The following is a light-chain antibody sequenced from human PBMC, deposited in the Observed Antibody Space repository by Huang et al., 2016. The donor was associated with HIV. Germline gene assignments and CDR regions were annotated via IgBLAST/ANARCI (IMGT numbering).Light chain of an antibody. J-gene: IGKJ1*01. Sequence: ETVMTQSPATLSVSPGGKATLSCRASQSIATNLAWYQQRPGQPPRLLFFGASTRAAGGPARFSGSGSGTDFTLTISGLQSEDFAVYYCQQYNEWPPWTFGQGTKVEI. V-gene: IGKV3-15*01. CDR2: GAS. CDR1: QSIATN. CDR3: QQYNEWPPWT.